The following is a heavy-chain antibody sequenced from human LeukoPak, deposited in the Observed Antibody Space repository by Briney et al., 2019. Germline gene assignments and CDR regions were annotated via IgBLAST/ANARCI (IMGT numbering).Heavy chain of an antibody. CDR3: ARSNWNQAFDY. Sequence: GGSLRLSCAASGFSFNNYAMTWVRQAPGKGLEWVANIKQDGSEKYYVDSVKGRFTISRDNAKNSLYLQMNSLRAEDTAVYYCARSNWNQAFDYWGQGTLVTVSS. D-gene: IGHD1-1*01. CDR2: IKQDGSEK. J-gene: IGHJ4*02. V-gene: IGHV3-7*01. CDR1: GFSFNNYA.